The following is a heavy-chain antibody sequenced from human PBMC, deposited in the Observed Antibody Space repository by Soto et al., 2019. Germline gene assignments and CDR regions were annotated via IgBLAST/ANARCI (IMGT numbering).Heavy chain of an antibody. CDR1: GGSFSGYY. Sequence: SETLSLTCAVYGGSFSGYYWSWIRQPPGKGLEWIGEINHSGSTNYNPSLKSRVTISVDTSKNQFSLKLSSVTAADTAVYYCAREDIVAVPATILWRQGTLGTVSS. J-gene: IGHJ4*02. CDR3: AREDIVAVPATIL. D-gene: IGHD2-2*01. V-gene: IGHV4-34*01. CDR2: INHSGST.